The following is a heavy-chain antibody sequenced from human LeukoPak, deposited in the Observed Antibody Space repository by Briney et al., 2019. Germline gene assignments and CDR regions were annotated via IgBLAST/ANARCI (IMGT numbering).Heavy chain of an antibody. CDR3: TRDVDFSFFDV. CDR1: GFTFSTYV. J-gene: IGHJ2*01. Sequence: PGGSLRLSCAASGFTFSTYVMHWVRQAPGKGLMWVSRISHDGTVTSYGDSVRGRFTVSRDNAKNILYLQMNSLRDEDTAVYYCTRDVDFSFFDVGGRGTLVTVSS. D-gene: IGHD3-3*01. CDR2: ISHDGTVT. V-gene: IGHV3-74*03.